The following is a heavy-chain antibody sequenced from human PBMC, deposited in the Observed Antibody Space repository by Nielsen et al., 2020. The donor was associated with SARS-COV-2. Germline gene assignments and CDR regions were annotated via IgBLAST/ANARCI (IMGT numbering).Heavy chain of an antibody. J-gene: IGHJ4*02. Sequence: GESLKISCAASGSTFSDYFISWLRQAPGKVLEWLSVISYTSSYTNYADSVKGQSIISKDFSKSTLYLQMNSLRTEDTAIYYCAKDRAIFMIYITWGGPDSWGQRTLVTVSS. D-gene: IGHD3/OR15-3a*01. V-gene: IGHV3-11*06. CDR1: GSTFSDYF. CDR2: ISYTSSYT. CDR3: AKDRAIFMIYITWGGPDS.